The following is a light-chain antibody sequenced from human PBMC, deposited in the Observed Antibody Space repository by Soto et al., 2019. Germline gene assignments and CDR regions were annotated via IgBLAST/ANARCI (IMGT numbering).Light chain of an antibody. CDR2: DNN. J-gene: IGLJ2*01. Sequence: CVLRHPPSVSRFPGEKVLIACSESSSNIGNNYVSWYQQLPGTAPKLLIYDNNKRPSGIPDRFSGSKSGTSATLGITGLQTGDEADYYCGTWDSSLSGVVFGGGTK. CDR3: GTWDSSLSGVV. V-gene: IGLV1-51*01. CDR1: SSNIGNNY.